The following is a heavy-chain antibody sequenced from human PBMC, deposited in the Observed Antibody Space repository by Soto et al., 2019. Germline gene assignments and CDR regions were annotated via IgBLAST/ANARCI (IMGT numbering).Heavy chain of an antibody. CDR1: GFTFSSYW. CDR2: INSDGSST. D-gene: IGHD3-10*01. Sequence: EVQLVESGGGLVQPGGSLRLSCAASGFTFSSYWMHWVRQAPGKGLVWVSRINSDGSSTSYADSVKGRFTISRDNAKKTLYLQMNSLRAEDTDVYYCARVDTMVRGAHYYYYYGMDVWGQGTTVTVSS. CDR3: ARVDTMVRGAHYYYYYGMDV. J-gene: IGHJ6*02. V-gene: IGHV3-74*01.